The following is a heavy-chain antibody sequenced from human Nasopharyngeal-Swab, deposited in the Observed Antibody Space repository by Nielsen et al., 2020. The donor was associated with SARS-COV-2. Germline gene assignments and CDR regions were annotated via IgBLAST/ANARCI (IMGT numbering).Heavy chain of an antibody. CDR2: INHSGST. J-gene: IGHJ4*02. Sequence: SETLSLTCAVSGGSFSDDYWSWIRQPPGKGLEGIGEINHSGSTNYNPSLKSRVTISVDTSKNQFSLKLSSVTAADTAVYYCARGLNGGHWGQGTLVTVSS. D-gene: IGHD3-16*01. CDR3: ARGLNGGH. CDR1: GGSFSDDY. V-gene: IGHV4-34*01.